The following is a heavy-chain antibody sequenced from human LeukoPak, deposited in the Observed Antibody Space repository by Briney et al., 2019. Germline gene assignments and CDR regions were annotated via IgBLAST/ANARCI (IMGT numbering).Heavy chain of an antibody. CDR3: ARHRIAATGLLQYFDY. CDR1: GGSISSYY. D-gene: IGHD6-13*01. J-gene: IGHJ4*02. V-gene: IGHV4-59*08. CDR2: IYYSGST. Sequence: PSETLSLTCTVSGGSISSYYWSWIRQPPGKGLEWIGYIYYSGSTNYNPSLKSRVTISVDTSKNQFSLKLSSVTAADTAVYYCARHRIAATGLLQYFDYWGQGTLVTVSS.